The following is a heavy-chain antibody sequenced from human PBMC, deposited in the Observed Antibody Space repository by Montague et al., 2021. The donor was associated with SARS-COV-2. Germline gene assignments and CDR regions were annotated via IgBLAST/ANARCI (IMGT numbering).Heavy chain of an antibody. J-gene: IGHJ3*02. Sequence: SETLSLTCTVSGGSISSYYWSWIRLPPGKGLEWIGYIYYSGSTNXNPSLKGRVTISVGASKNQFSLNLSSVTAADTAVYYCARGSGWMGNAFDIWGQGTMVTVSS. CDR3: ARGSGWMGNAFDI. CDR2: IYYSGST. CDR1: GGSISSYY. D-gene: IGHD6-19*01. V-gene: IGHV4-59*01.